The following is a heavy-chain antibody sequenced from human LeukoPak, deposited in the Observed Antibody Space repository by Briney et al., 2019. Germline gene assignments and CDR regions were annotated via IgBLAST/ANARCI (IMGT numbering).Heavy chain of an antibody. Sequence: GGSLRLSCAASGFTFSSYSMNWVRQAPGKGMEWVSSISSSSSYIYYADSVKGRFTISRDNAKNSLYLQMNSLRAEDTAVYYCARPRATGIAVAGIGYWGQGTLVTVSS. CDR2: ISSSSSYI. D-gene: IGHD6-19*01. V-gene: IGHV3-21*01. CDR1: GFTFSSYS. J-gene: IGHJ4*02. CDR3: ARPRATGIAVAGIGY.